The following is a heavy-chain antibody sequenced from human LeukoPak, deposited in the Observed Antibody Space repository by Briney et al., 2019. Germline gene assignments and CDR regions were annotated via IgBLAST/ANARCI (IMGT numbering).Heavy chain of an antibody. CDR3: ARDRGGYCSSTSCYQGWFDP. J-gene: IGHJ5*02. Sequence: GGSLRLSCAASGFTFSSYAMSWVRQAPGKGLEWVSAISGSGGSTYYADSVKGRFTISRDNSKNTLYLQMNSLRAEDTAVYYCARDRGGYCSSTSCYQGWFDPWGQGTLVTVSS. CDR2: ISGSGGST. D-gene: IGHD2-2*01. V-gene: IGHV3-23*01. CDR1: GFTFSSYA.